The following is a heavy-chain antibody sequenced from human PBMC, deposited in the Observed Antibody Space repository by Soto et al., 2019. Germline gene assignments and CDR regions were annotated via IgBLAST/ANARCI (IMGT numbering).Heavy chain of an antibody. CDR1: GYTFTSYD. V-gene: IGHV1-46*01. J-gene: IGHJ6*02. CDR2: INPSGGST. CDR3: ARDWSGSSGRHYYSYGMDV. D-gene: IGHD1-26*01. Sequence: ASVKVSCKASGYTFTSYDMHWVRQAPGQGLEWMGIINPSGGSTSYAQKFQGRVTMTRDTSTSTVYMELSSLRSEDTAVYYCARDWSGSSGRHYYSYGMDVWGQGTTLTVSS.